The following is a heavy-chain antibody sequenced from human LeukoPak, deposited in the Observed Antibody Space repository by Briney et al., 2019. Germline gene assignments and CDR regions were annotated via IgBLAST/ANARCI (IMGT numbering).Heavy chain of an antibody. J-gene: IGHJ6*03. Sequence: SETLSLTCTVPGGSIRDFYWSWIRQSPQRRLEFIGYIQNSGSAEYNPSLKSRVTISVDTSKSQLSLKLKSVTAADTAVYYCASLAVPFGWYGGSYYWYMDVWGKGTTVTVSS. V-gene: IGHV4-59*01. CDR2: IQNSGSA. CDR1: GGSIRDFY. D-gene: IGHD6-19*01. CDR3: ASLAVPFGWYGGSYYWYMDV.